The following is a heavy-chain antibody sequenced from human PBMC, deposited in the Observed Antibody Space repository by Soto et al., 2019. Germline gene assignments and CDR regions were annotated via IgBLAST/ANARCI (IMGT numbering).Heavy chain of an antibody. D-gene: IGHD2-15*01. Sequence: DEQLVESGGALVQPGRSLRLSCAASGFTFDDYAMHWVRQVPGKGLEWVSFITWNGVNTAYADSIRGRFTISRDNAKNSLYLHMNSLSAEDTAFYYCTRGYCSVGSCAFDIWGQGTMVAVSS. V-gene: IGHV3-9*01. J-gene: IGHJ3*02. CDR3: TRGYCSVGSCAFDI. CDR1: GFTFDDYA. CDR2: ITWNGVNT.